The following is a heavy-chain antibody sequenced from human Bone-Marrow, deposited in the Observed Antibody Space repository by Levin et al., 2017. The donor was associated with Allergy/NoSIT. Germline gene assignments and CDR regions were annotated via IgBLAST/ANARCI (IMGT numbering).Heavy chain of an antibody. Sequence: GESLKISCAASGFTFSTYAMHWVRQAPGKGLEWVANIKQDGSEKYYVDSVKGRFTVSRDNAKNLLYLHMNSLRVEDTAVYYCASLWQQLVLGYGMDVWGQGTTVTVSS. V-gene: IGHV3-7*01. J-gene: IGHJ6*02. D-gene: IGHD6-13*01. CDR2: IKQDGSEK. CDR1: GFTFSTYA. CDR3: ASLWQQLVLGYGMDV.